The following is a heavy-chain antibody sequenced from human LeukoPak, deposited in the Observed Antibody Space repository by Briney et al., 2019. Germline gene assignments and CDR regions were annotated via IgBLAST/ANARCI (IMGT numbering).Heavy chain of an antibody. V-gene: IGHV3-48*03. D-gene: IGHD2-8*01. J-gene: IGHJ4*02. Sequence: GGSLRLSCAASGFSFSSYEMNWVRQAPGKGLEWVSYISSSGSTINYADSVKGRFTISRDNAKNSLYLQMNSLRAEDTAVYYCARDYYWYDYWGQGALVTVSS. CDR1: GFSFSSYE. CDR2: ISSSGSTI. CDR3: ARDYYWYDY.